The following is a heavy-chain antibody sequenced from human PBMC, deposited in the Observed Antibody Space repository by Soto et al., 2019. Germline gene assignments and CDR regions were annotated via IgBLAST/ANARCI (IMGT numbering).Heavy chain of an antibody. CDR3: VKNSGWFNN. J-gene: IGHJ4*02. CDR1: GFTFGTTD. V-gene: IGHV3-23*01. D-gene: IGHD6-19*01. CDR2: IDGSGGIT. Sequence: XGSLILSCSAAGFTFGTTDMSWFRQAPGGGLEWVSTIDGSGGITYYPDSVKGRFTISRDNSRNTVYLQMNSLRGDDTALYYCVKNSGWFNNWGQGALATVSS.